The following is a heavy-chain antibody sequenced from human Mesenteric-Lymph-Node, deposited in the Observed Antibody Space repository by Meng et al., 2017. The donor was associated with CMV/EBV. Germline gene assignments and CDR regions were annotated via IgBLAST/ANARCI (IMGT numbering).Heavy chain of an antibody. CDR1: GFTFSPYW. CDR3: ARGDYGGHDY. CDR2: VNSDGTST. V-gene: IGHV3-74*01. J-gene: IGHJ4*02. Sequence: LSCAASGFTFSPYWMHWVRQATGKGLLWVSRVNSDGTSTRYADSVKGRFTISRDNAKNTLFLQMNSLRVEDTAIYYCARGDYGGHDYWGQGTLVTVSS. D-gene: IGHD4-23*01.